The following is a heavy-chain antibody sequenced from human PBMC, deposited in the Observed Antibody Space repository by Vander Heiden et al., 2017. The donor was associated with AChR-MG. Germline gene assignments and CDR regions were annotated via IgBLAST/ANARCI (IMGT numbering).Heavy chain of an antibody. J-gene: IGHJ5*02. V-gene: IGHV4-38-2*01. CDR2: IYHSGST. CDR1: GYSISSGYY. CDR3: ARNAQLRFLEFWFDP. Sequence: QVQLQESGPGLVKPSETLSLTCAVSGYSISSGYYWGWIRQPPGKGLEWIGSIYHSGSTYYNPSLKSRVTISVDTSKNQFSLKLSSVTAADTAVYYCARNAQLRFLEFWFDPWGQGTLVTVSS. D-gene: IGHD3-3*01.